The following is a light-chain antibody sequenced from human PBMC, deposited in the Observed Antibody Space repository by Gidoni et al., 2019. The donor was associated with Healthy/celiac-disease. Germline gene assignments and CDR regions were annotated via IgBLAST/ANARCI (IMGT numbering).Light chain of an antibody. CDR2: KAS. CDR1: QSISSW. CDR3: QQYNSYSCS. J-gene: IGKJ2*04. Sequence: DIQMTQSPSTLSASVGDRVTITCRASQSISSWLAWYQQKPGKAPKLLIYKASSLESGVPSRFSGSGSGTEFTLTISSLQPDDFATYYCQQYNSYSCSFGQXTKLEI. V-gene: IGKV1-5*03.